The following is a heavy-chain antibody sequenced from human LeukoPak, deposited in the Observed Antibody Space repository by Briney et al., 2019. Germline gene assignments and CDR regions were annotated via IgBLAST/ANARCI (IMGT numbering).Heavy chain of an antibody. CDR1: GFTFSSYS. CDR2: ISSSSSTI. J-gene: IGHJ4*02. V-gene: IGHV3-48*01. D-gene: IGHD5-18*01. CDR3: GRDVDSYGYDPRCDY. Sequence: PGGSLRLSCAASGFTFSSYSMNWVRQAPGQGLEWVSYISSSSSTIYYADSVKGRFTISRDNAKNSLYLQMNSLRAEDTAVYYCGRDVDSYGYDPRCDYWGQGTLVTVSS.